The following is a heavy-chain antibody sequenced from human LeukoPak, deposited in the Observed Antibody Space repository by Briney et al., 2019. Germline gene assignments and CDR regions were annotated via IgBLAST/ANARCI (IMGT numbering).Heavy chain of an antibody. D-gene: IGHD1-26*01. V-gene: IGHV4-30-2*01. Sequence: SQTLSLTCTVSGGSISSGGYYWSWIRQPPGKGLEWIGYIYHSGSTYYNPSLKSRVTISVDRSKNQFSLKLSSVTAADTAVYYCARDSESYWFDPWGQGTLVTVSS. J-gene: IGHJ5*02. CDR2: IYHSGST. CDR1: GGSISSGGYY. CDR3: ARDSESYWFDP.